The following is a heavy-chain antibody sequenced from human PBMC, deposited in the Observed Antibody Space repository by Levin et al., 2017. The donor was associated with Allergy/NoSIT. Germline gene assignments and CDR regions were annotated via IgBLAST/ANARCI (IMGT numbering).Heavy chain of an antibody. J-gene: IGHJ1*01. CDR2: INTDGSST. Sequence: GGSLRLSCAASGFTFSSYWMHWVRQAPGKGLVWVSRINTDGSSTTYADSVKGRFTISRDNAKNTLYLQMDSLRGEDTAVYYCTRDVGSGQHWGLGTLVTVSS. CDR1: GFTFSSYW. V-gene: IGHV3-74*01. CDR3: TRDVGSGQH. D-gene: IGHD6-19*01.